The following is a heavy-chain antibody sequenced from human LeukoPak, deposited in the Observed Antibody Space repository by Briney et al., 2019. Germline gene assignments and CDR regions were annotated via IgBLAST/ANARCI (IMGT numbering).Heavy chain of an antibody. V-gene: IGHV3-30*04. CDR3: ARSYYYDRKSGYFDC. J-gene: IGHJ4*02. CDR2: ISYDGSNK. D-gene: IGHD3-22*01. Sequence: HPGGSLRLSCEASGFTFSSYAMHWVRQAPGKGLEWVAVISYDGSNKYYADSVKGRFTISRDNSKNTLYLQMNSLRAEDTAVYYCARSYYYDRKSGYFDCWGQGTLVTVSS. CDR1: GFTFSSYA.